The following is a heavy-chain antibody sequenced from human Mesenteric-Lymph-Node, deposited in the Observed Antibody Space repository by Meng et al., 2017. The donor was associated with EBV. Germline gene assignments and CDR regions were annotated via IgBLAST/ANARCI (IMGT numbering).Heavy chain of an antibody. CDR3: ASGAVPGY. CDR2: ISSNSTYI. Sequence: EVQLVESGGXLVKPGGSLRLSCAASGFTFSSYHMNWVRQAPGKGLEWVSSISSNSTYIYYADSVKGRLTISRDNAKNSLYLQMNSLRAEDTAVYYCASGAVPGYWGQGTLVTVYS. D-gene: IGHD3-10*01. CDR1: GFTFSSYH. V-gene: IGHV3-21*01. J-gene: IGHJ4*02.